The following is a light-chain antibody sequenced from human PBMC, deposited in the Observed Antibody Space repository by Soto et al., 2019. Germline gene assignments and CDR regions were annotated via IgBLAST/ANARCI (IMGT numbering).Light chain of an antibody. Sequence: ENVLTQSPGTLSVSPGEGVTLSCRASQNVGSDYLAWYQLKPGQAPRLLIFGASIRATGIPDRVIRSGSGTDFSLTVRRLEPEDFAVYYCQQYDTSPLTFGGGTQVEIK. CDR1: QNVGSDY. V-gene: IGKV3-20*01. CDR2: GAS. J-gene: IGKJ4*01. CDR3: QQYDTSPLT.